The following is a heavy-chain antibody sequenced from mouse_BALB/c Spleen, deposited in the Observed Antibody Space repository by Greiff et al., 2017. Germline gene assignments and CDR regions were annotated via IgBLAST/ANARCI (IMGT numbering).Heavy chain of an antibody. D-gene: IGHD4-1*01. Sequence: EVKLMESGTVLARPGASVKMSCKASGYTFTSYWMHWVKQRPGQGLEWIGAIYPGNSDTSYNQKFKGKAKLTAVTSTSTAYMELSSLTNEDSAVYYCSQGGQTGTRYFDVWGAGTTVTVAS. CDR2: IYPGNSDT. CDR1: GYTFTSYW. J-gene: IGHJ1*01. V-gene: IGHV1-5*01. CDR3: SQGGQTGTRYFDV.